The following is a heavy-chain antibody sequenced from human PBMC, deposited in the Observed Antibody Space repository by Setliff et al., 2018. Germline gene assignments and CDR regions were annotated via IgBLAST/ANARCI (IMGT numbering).Heavy chain of an antibody. CDR3: ARETTAWGYVDTAMVTFIDQ. CDR1: GDSISSSNW. J-gene: IGHJ4*02. D-gene: IGHD5-18*01. V-gene: IGHV4-4*02. CDR2: VYSSGIT. Sequence: LSLTCAVSGDSISSSNWWNWVRQPPGKGLEWIGYVYSSGITNYNPSLKSRVTMSVDTSKNQFSLKLSSVTAADTAVYYCARETTAWGYVDTAMVTFIDQWGQGTLVTVSS.